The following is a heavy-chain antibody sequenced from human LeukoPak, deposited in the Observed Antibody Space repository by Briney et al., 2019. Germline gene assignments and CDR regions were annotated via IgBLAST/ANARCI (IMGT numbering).Heavy chain of an antibody. CDR1: GFTVRSNY. Sequence: GVSLRLSCAVSGFTVRSNYMTWVRKAPGKGLECVSYISSSSSTIYFPDSVKGRFTISRDNAKNSLYLQMNGLRDEDTAVYYCARDAGSGYFDYWGQGTLVTVSS. CDR3: ARDAGSGYFDY. V-gene: IGHV3-48*02. J-gene: IGHJ4*02. CDR2: ISSSSSTI. D-gene: IGHD6-19*01.